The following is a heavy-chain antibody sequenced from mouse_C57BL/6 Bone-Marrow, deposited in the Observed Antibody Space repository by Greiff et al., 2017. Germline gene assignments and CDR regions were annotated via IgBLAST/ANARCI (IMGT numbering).Heavy chain of an antibody. D-gene: IGHD2-5*01. CDR2: ISNLAYSI. CDR1: GFTFSDYG. CDR3: ARPYYRNYGYAMDY. J-gene: IGHJ4*01. Sequence: EVMLVESGGGLVQPGGSLKLSCAASGFTFSDYGMAWVRQAPRKGPEWVAFISNLAYSIYYADTVTGRFTISRENAKNTLYLEMSSLRSEDTAMXYCARPYYRNYGYAMDYWGQGTSVTVSS. V-gene: IGHV5-15*04.